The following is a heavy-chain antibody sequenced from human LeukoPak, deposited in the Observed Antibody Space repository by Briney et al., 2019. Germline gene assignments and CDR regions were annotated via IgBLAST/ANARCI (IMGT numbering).Heavy chain of an antibody. Sequence: PGGSLRLSCAISGFPVKSNYMTWVRQAPGKGLEWVSVIYTGGSTYYADSVKGRFTISRDNSKNTLYLQMNTLRAEDTAVYYCARDHGGNYFDYWGQGTLDTVSS. D-gene: IGHD4-23*01. V-gene: IGHV3-53*01. J-gene: IGHJ4*02. CDR3: ARDHGGNYFDY. CDR1: GFPVKSNY. CDR2: IYTGGST.